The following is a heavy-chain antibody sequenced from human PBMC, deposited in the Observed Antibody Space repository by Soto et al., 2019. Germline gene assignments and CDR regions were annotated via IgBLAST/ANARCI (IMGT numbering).Heavy chain of an antibody. J-gene: IGHJ6*02. CDR2: IIPIFGTA. V-gene: IGHV1-69*13. D-gene: IGHD3-3*01. CDR3: ARASNHYDFWSAHQSNYYYYGMDV. Sequence: ASVKVSCKASGGTFSSYAISWVRQAPGQGLEWMGGIIPIFGTANYAQKFQGRVTITADESTSTAYMELSSLRSEDTAVYYCARASNHYDFWSAHQSNYYYYGMDVWGQGTTVTVSS. CDR1: GGTFSSYA.